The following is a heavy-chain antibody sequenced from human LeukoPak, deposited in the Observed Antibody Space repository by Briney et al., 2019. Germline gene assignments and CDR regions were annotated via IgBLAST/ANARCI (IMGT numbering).Heavy chain of an antibody. D-gene: IGHD3-3*01. CDR3: ARAFRGIFGVFEAFDI. CDR1: GDSVSSNSAA. V-gene: IGHV6-1*01. CDR2: TYYTSKWYN. Sequence: SQTLSLTCGISGDSVSSNSAAWNWIRQSPSRGLEWLGRTYYTSKWYNDYAVSVKSRITINPDTSKNQFSLKLSSVTAADTAVYYCARAFRGIFGVFEAFDIWGQGTMVTVSS. J-gene: IGHJ3*02.